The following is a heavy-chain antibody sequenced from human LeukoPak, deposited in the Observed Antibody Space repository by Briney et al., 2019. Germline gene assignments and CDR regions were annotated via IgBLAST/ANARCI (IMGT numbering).Heavy chain of an antibody. J-gene: IGHJ4*02. V-gene: IGHV3-48*03. CDR3: ATASGSWYRYYFDN. Sequence: PGGSLRLSCAASGFTFSNYEMNWVRQAPGKGLEWVSYISSTSNMIYYADSVRGRFTISRDNAENSLYLQMNSLRVEETAVYYCATASGSWYRYYFDNWGQGTLVTVSS. CDR1: GFTFSNYE. CDR2: ISSTSNMI. D-gene: IGHD6-13*01.